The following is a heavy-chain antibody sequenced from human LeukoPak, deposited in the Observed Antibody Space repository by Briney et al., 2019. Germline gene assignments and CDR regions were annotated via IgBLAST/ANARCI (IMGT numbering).Heavy chain of an antibody. J-gene: IGHJ4*02. CDR1: GITFSSYA. CDR3: AEDAGATMKIVVNYFDY. CDR2: VSGGGDTT. D-gene: IGHD3-22*01. V-gene: IGHV3-23*01. Sequence: GGSLRLSCAASGITFSSYAMSWVRHAPRKGLEWVSGVSGGGDTTTYSDSVKGRFTISRDNSKNTLYLQMNGLRAEDTAIYYCAEDAGATMKIVVNYFDYWGQGTLVSDSS.